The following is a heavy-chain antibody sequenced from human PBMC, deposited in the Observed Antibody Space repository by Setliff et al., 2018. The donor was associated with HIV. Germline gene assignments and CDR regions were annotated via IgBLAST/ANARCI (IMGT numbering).Heavy chain of an antibody. CDR2: INHSGST. CDR3: ARVRTNWDYDFWSGHISSDYFDY. D-gene: IGHD3-3*01. V-gene: IGHV4-34*01. Sequence: PSETLSLTCAVYGGSFSGYYWSWIRQPPGKGLEWIGEINHSGSTNYNPSLKSRVPISVDTSENQFSLKLSSVTAADTAVYCCARVRTNWDYDFWSGHISSDYFDYWGQGTLVTVSS. J-gene: IGHJ4*02. CDR1: GGSFSGYY.